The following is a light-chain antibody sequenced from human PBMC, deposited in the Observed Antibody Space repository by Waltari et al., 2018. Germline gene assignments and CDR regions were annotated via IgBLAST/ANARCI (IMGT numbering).Light chain of an antibody. CDR1: QSSTRW. V-gene: IGKV1-5*03. Sequence: DIQMTQSPSTLSASVADTFTITCRASQSSTRWLAWYQQKAGKVPKLLIYKASILESGVPSRFSGGGSGTEFTLTISSLQPDDFATYYCQHYDSYSATFGRGTKVEIK. J-gene: IGKJ4*02. CDR2: KAS. CDR3: QHYDSYSAT.